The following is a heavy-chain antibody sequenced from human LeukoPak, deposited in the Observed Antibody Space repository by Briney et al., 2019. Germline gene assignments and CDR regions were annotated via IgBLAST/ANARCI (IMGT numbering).Heavy chain of an antibody. CDR1: GGSISSYY. V-gene: IGHV4-59*01. Sequence: PSETLSLTCTVSGGSISSYYWSWIRQPPGKGLEWIGYIYYSGSTNYNPSLTSRVTISVDTSKNHFSLKLSSVTAADTAVYYCARDAGADRPFDYWGQGTLVTVSS. CDR2: IYYSGST. CDR3: ARDAGADRPFDY. D-gene: IGHD6-6*01. J-gene: IGHJ4*02.